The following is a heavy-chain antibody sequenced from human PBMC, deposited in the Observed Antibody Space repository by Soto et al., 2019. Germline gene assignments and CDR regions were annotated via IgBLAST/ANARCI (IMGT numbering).Heavy chain of an antibody. V-gene: IGHV3-11*01. CDR2: ISSSGSTI. J-gene: IGHJ6*03. CDR1: GFTFSAYY. Sequence: QVQLVESGGGLVKPGGSLRLSCAASGFTFSAYYMSWIRQAPGKGLEWVSYISSSGSTIYYADSVKGRFTISRDNAKNSLYLQMNSLSAEDTAVYYCASRSSSREDPYYYYYMDVWGKGTTVTVSS. CDR3: ASRSSSREDPYYYYYMDV. D-gene: IGHD6-13*01.